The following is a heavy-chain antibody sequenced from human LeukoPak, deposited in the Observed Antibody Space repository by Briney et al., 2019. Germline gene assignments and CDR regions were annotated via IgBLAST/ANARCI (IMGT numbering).Heavy chain of an antibody. CDR1: GDSINSYY. CDR2: IYHSGSS. Sequence: SVTLSLTCSVSGDSINSYYWSWIRQPPGKGREWIGYIYHSGSSNYNPSLKSRVTISVDTSKNQFSLRLTSVTAADTAVYYCARALRQQLLTGWFDPWGQGTLVAVSS. V-gene: IGHV4-59*01. J-gene: IGHJ5*02. CDR3: ARALRQQLLTGWFDP. D-gene: IGHD6-13*01.